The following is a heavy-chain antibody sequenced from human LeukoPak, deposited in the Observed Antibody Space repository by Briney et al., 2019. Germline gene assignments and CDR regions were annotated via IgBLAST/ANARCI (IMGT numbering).Heavy chain of an antibody. Sequence: SVKVSCKASGGTFSSYAISWVRQAPGQGLEWMGGTIPIFGTANYAQKFQGRVTITADESTSTAYMELSSLRSEDTAVYYCARDLGAVAGSGFDYWGQGTLVTVSS. D-gene: IGHD6-19*01. CDR1: GGTFSSYA. CDR3: ARDLGAVAGSGFDY. V-gene: IGHV1-69*13. J-gene: IGHJ4*02. CDR2: TIPIFGTA.